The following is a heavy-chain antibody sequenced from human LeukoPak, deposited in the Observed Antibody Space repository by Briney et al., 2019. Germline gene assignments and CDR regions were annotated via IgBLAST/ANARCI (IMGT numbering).Heavy chain of an antibody. CDR2: IYYSGST. D-gene: IGHD2-2*01. J-gene: IGHJ3*02. V-gene: IGHV4-30-4*01. CDR3: ARDPLLGYCSSTSCYAHHAFDI. Sequence: NPSETLSLTCTVPGGSISSGDYYWSWIRQPPGKGLEWIGYIYYSGSTYYNPSLKSRVTISVDTSKNQFSLKLSSVTAADTAVYYCARDPLLGYCSSTSCYAHHAFDIWGQGTMVTVSS. CDR1: GGSISSGDYY.